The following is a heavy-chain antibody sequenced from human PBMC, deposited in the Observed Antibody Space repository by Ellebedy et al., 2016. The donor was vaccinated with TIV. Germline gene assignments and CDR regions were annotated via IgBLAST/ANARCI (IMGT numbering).Heavy chain of an antibody. D-gene: IGHD4-17*01. J-gene: IGHJ4*02. CDR2: ISRTDDST. V-gene: IGHV3-23*01. CDR1: GFTFSNYV. CDR3: AKDRDDAGDFVFDS. Sequence: GGSLRLXXTASGFTFSNYVMSWVRQAPGKGLKWVSGISRTDDSTYYADSVKDRFTISRDDPKSTLYLQMNNLRAEDTAVYYCAKDRDDAGDFVFDSWGQGTLVTVSS.